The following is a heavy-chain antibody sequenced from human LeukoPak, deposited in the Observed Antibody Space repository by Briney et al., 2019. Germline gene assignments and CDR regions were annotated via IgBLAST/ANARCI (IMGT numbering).Heavy chain of an antibody. V-gene: IGHV3-53*04. D-gene: IGHD3-3*01. CDR1: GFTVSSNY. CDR3: ARFLGRITISGVVPYGMDV. J-gene: IGHJ6*02. Sequence: GGSLRLSCAASGFTVSSNYMTWVRQAPGKGLERVSLIYSAGGTYYTDSVKGRFTISRHSSKNTLYLQMNSLRGEDTAVYYCARFLGRITISGVVPYGMDVWGQGTTVTVSS. CDR2: IYSAGGT.